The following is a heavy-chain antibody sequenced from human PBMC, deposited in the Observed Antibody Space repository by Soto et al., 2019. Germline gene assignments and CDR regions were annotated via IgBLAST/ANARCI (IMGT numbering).Heavy chain of an antibody. CDR1: GFTFSSYW. CDR3: ASGAMTTVTSWRVDYYYYMDV. D-gene: IGHD4-17*01. J-gene: IGHJ6*03. CDR2: IKQDGSEK. V-gene: IGHV3-7*01. Sequence: EVQLVESGGGLVQPGGSLRLSCAASGFTFSSYWMSWVRQAPGKGLEWVANIKQDGSEKYYVDSVKGRFTISRDNAKNSLYLQMNSLRAEDTAVYYCASGAMTTVTSWRVDYYYYMDVWGKGTTVTVSS.